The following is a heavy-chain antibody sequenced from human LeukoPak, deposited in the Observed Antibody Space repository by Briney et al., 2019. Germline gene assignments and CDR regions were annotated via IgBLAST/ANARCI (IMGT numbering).Heavy chain of an antibody. CDR2: IRSDGSDT. Sequence: PGGSLRLSCAASGFTFSDTWMHWVRQAPGEGLVWVSRIRSDGSDTRYAESVKGRFTISRDNAKNTLYLQMNSLRAEDTAVYYCARGLSGYTSSLGYWGQGTLVTVSS. V-gene: IGHV3-74*01. D-gene: IGHD6-6*01. CDR3: ARGLSGYTSSLGY. J-gene: IGHJ4*02. CDR1: GFTFSDTW.